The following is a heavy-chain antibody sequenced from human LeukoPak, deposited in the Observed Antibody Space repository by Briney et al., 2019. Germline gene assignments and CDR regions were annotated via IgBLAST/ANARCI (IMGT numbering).Heavy chain of an antibody. CDR3: AKDVPAGYFDS. CDR2: IRSDGSIK. D-gene: IGHD2-2*01. V-gene: IGHV3-30*02. CDR1: GFTFSSYG. Sequence: GGSLRLSCAASGFTFSSYGMHWVRQAPGKGLEWVAFIRSDGSIKYYADSVKGRFTISRDNSKNTLYLQMNSLRAEDTALYYCAKDVPAGYFDSWGQGTLVTVSS. J-gene: IGHJ4*02.